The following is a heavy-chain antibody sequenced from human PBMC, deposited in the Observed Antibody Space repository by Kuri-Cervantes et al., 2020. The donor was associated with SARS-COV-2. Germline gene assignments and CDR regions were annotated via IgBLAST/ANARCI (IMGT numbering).Heavy chain of an antibody. CDR2: ISYDGKKK. CDR3: AKDRFGVHDF. CDR1: GFNFSTTD. V-gene: IGHV3-30*18. D-gene: IGHD2-8*01. J-gene: IGHJ4*02. Sequence: GESLKISCTASGFNFSTTDMHRVRQTPGKGLEWVAVISYDGKKKKCVASGKGRFTISRDNSQNTLYLQVKSLKSEDTAIYYCAKDRFGVHDFWGQGTLVTVSS.